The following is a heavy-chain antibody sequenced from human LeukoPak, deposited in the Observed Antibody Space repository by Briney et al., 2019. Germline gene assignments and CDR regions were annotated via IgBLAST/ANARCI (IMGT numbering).Heavy chain of an antibody. D-gene: IGHD6-19*01. CDR2: IHSSGST. CDR1: GCCINNHQ. CDR3: ARRDISSGWSFDS. J-gene: IGHJ4*02. V-gene: IGHV4-4*07. Sequence: SETLSVTFIVSGCCINNHQWSWIRQPAGKGLEWIAQIHSSGSTNYNPPLKSRVTMSIDTPENQLSLTLTSVTAADTAVYYCARRDISSGWSFDSWGQGTLVTVSS.